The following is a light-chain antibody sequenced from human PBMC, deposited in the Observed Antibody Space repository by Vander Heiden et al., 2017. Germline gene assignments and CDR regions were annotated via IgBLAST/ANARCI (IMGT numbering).Light chain of an antibody. V-gene: IGLV3-1*01. CDR1: KLGDKY. Sequence: SYELTQPPSASVSPGQTASITCSGDKLGDKYACWYQQKPGQSPLLVIYQDNKRPSGIPERFSGSNSGNTATLTISGTQAMDEADYYCQAWDTSTAWKVFGGGTKLTVL. CDR3: QAWDTSTAWKV. J-gene: IGLJ2*01. CDR2: QDN.